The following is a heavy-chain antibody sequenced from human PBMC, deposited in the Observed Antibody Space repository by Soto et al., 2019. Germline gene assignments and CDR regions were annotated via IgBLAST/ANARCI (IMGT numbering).Heavy chain of an antibody. V-gene: IGHV3-23*01. CDR3: AKDPYYYDTSEMDV. D-gene: IGHD3-22*01. Sequence: PGGSLRLSCAASGFTFSSYAMSWVRQAPGKGLEWVSAIGGSGGSTYYADSVKGRFTISRDNSKNTLFLQMNSLRAEDTAVYYCAKDPYYYDTSEMDVWGQGTTVTVPS. CDR1: GFTFSSYA. CDR2: IGGSGGST. J-gene: IGHJ6*02.